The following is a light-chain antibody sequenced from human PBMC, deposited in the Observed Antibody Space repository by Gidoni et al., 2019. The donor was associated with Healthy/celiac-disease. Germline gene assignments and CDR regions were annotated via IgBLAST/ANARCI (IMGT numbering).Light chain of an antibody. Sequence: IVMTQSPLSLPVTPGEPASISCRSSQSLLHSNGYNYLDWYLQKPGQSPQLLIYLGSNRASGVPDRFSGSGSGTDFTLKISRVEAEDVGVYYCMQALQFTFGPGTKVDIK. CDR3: MQALQFT. V-gene: IGKV2-28*01. CDR2: LGS. CDR1: QSLLHSNGYNY. J-gene: IGKJ3*01.